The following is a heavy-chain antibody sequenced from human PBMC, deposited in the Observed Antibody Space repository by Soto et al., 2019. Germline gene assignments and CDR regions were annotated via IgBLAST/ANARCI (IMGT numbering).Heavy chain of an antibody. Sequence: VRLQHWGAGLLKPSETLSLTCAVHGGSFSGYYWSWIRQPPGKGLEWIGEINHSGSIHYNPSLKSRVTISADTPNNQFSLKLSSVTAADTAVYYCARGSQWLDYWGQGALVTVSS. D-gene: IGHD6-19*01. CDR3: ARGSQWLDY. J-gene: IGHJ4*02. CDR1: GGSFSGYY. V-gene: IGHV4-34*01. CDR2: INHSGSI.